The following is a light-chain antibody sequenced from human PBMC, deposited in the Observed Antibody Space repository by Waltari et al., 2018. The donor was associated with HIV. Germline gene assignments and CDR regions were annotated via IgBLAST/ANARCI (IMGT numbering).Light chain of an antibody. CDR3: QSYDRSLSGVI. CDR1: TSNIGAGYD. CDR2: GDA. V-gene: IGLV1-40*01. Sequence: QSVLTQPPSVSGAPGQRVTISCPGNTSNIGAGYDVHWYQQLPGTAPKLLIYGDANRPSGVPDRFSGSTSGTSASLAITGLRAEDECDYYCQSYDRSLSGVIFGGGTKLTVL. J-gene: IGLJ2*01.